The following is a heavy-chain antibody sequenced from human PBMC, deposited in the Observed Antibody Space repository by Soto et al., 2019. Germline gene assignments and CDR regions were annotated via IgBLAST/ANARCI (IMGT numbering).Heavy chain of an antibody. Sequence: GSLRLSCAASGFTFSSYGMHWVRQAPGKGLEWVAVISYDGSNKYYADSVKGRFTISRDNSKNTLYLQMNSLRAEDTAVYYCAKDPGVYYDSSGYYYGNSYFDYWGQGTLVTVSS. J-gene: IGHJ4*02. CDR2: ISYDGSNK. CDR3: AKDPGVYYDSSGYYYGNSYFDY. D-gene: IGHD3-22*01. CDR1: GFTFSSYG. V-gene: IGHV3-30*18.